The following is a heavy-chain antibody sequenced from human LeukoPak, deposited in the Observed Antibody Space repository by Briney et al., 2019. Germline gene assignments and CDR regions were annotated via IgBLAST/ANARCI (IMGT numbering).Heavy chain of an antibody. CDR2: ISASGDVT. CDR3: AKDRSSSGYDAFDI. CDR1: RFSFSAYP. J-gene: IGHJ3*02. D-gene: IGHD6-6*01. Sequence: GGSLRLSCAASRFSFSAYPMGWVRRAPGKGLEWVSGISASGDVTFHADPVKGRFTISRDNAKNSLYLQMNSLRAEDTALYYCAKDRSSSGYDAFDIWGQGTMVTVSS. V-gene: IGHV3-23*01.